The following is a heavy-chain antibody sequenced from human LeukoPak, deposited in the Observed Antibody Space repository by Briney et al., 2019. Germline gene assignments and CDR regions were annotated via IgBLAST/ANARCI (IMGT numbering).Heavy chain of an antibody. CDR3: ARHGGLSYYFDH. V-gene: IGHV4-59*08. Sequence: SETLSLTCTVSGGSISRYYWSWIRQPPGKGLEWIGYIYYSGSTNYNPSLESRVTISVDTSKNQFSLKLTSVTAADTAAYYCARHGGLSYYFDHWGQGTLVTVSS. CDR2: IYYSGST. D-gene: IGHD3-3*01. J-gene: IGHJ4*02. CDR1: GGSISRYY.